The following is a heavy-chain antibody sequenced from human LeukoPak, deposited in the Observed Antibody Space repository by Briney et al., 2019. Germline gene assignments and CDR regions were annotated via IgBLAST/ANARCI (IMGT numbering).Heavy chain of an antibody. Sequence: GGSLRLSCAASGFTFSSYAMSWVRQAPGKGLEWVSAISGSGGSTYYADSVKGRFTISRDNSKNTLYLQMNSLRAEDTAVYYCAYTPQVAMVRNYYFDYWGQGTLVTVSS. CDR3: AYTPQVAMVRNYYFDY. CDR1: GFTFSSYA. V-gene: IGHV3-23*01. CDR2: ISGSGGST. J-gene: IGHJ4*02. D-gene: IGHD5-18*01.